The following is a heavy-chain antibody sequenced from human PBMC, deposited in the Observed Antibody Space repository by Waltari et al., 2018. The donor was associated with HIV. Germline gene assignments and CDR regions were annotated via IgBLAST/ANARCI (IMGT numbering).Heavy chain of an antibody. V-gene: IGHV1-18*04. CDR2: IFDFDGNI. CDR1: GYSFSSYG. J-gene: IGHJ6*02. D-gene: IGHD3-9*01. Sequence: VHLVQSAGEVTKPGASVKVSCKHSGYSFSSYGVSWVRQAPGGGLEWREWIFDFDGNIKVARSFEGRVRLTTDRSTSTASLEVRSVTSDDTAIYYCARGGGDWLSETYYYPGMDVWGQGTTVIVSS. CDR3: ARGGGDWLSETYYYPGMDV.